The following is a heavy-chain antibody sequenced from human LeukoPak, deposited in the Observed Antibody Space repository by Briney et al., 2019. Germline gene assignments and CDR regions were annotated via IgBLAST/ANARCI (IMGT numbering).Heavy chain of an antibody. CDR1: GFTFSSYG. CDR2: IWYDGSNK. J-gene: IGHJ4*02. Sequence: PGGSLRLSCAASGFTFSSYGMHWVRQAPGKGLEWVAVIWYDGSNKYYADSVKGRFTISRDNSKNTLYLQMNSLRAEDTAVYYCAKDLIGSYYGSGSYYDYWGQGTLVTVSS. CDR3: AKDLIGSYYGSGSYYDY. V-gene: IGHV3-33*06. D-gene: IGHD3-10*01.